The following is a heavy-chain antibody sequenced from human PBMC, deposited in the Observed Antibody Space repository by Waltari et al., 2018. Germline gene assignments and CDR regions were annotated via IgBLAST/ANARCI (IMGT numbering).Heavy chain of an antibody. CDR2: IYYSGST. CDR3: AREGITMVQGVFDY. J-gene: IGHJ4*02. D-gene: IGHD3-10*01. V-gene: IGHV4-59*11. CDR1: GGSISSHY. Sequence: QVQLQESGPGLVKPSETLSLTCTVSGGSISSHYWSWIRQPPGKGLEWIGYIYYSGSTNYNPSLKSRVTISVDTSKNQFSLKLSSVTAADTAVYYCAREGITMVQGVFDYWGQGTLVTVSS.